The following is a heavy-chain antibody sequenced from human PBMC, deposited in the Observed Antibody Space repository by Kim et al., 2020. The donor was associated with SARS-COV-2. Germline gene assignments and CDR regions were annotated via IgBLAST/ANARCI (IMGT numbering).Heavy chain of an antibody. CDR3: ARDALYCRSTTCPFAY. Sequence: SETLSLTCTVSGGSVSSGRYYWNWIRQPPGKGLEWIGYIYYSGSTNYNPSLKSRVTISLDTSKNQFSLKLSSVIAADTAVYYCARDALYCRSTTCPFAYWGQGTLVTVSS. CDR1: GGSVSSGRYY. J-gene: IGHJ4*02. V-gene: IGHV4-61*01. D-gene: IGHD2-2*01. CDR2: IYYSGST.